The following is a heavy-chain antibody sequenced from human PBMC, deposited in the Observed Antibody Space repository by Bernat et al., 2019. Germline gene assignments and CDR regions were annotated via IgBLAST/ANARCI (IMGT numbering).Heavy chain of an antibody. Sequence: QVQLVQSGAEVKKPGSSVKVSCKASGGTFSSYAISWVRQAPGQGLEWMGRIIPILGIANYAQKFQGRVTITADKSTSTAYMELSSLRSEDTAVYYCASAVEEPKPQYSSSPWGQRTLVTVSS. CDR1: GGTFSSYA. V-gene: IGHV1-69*04. J-gene: IGHJ5*02. CDR2: IIPILGIA. CDR3: ASAVEEPKPQYSSSP. D-gene: IGHD6-13*01.